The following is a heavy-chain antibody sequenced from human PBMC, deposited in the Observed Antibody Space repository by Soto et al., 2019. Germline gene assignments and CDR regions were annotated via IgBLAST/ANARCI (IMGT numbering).Heavy chain of an antibody. Sequence: QVQLVQSGGEVKKPGASVKVSCKASGYTFINYGITWVRQAPGQGLEWLAWINAYIAKTDNAQKGQGRVTMAAHTSTSTACLDLRSLTSNLTAVYYCARGDSDTLDYWGQGTGVTVSS. D-gene: IGHD1-26*01. CDR1: GYTFINYG. J-gene: IGHJ4*02. V-gene: IGHV1-18*01. CDR2: INAYIAKT. CDR3: ARGDSDTLDY.